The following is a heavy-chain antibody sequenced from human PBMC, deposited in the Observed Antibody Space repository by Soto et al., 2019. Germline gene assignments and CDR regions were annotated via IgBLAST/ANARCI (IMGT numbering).Heavy chain of an antibody. V-gene: IGHV4-31*03. CDR1: GGSISSGGYY. J-gene: IGHJ5*02. Sequence: ASETLSLTCTVSGGSISSGGYYWSWIRQHPGKGLEWIGYIYYSGSTYYNPSLKSRVTISVDTSKNQFSLKLSSVTAADTAVYYCAREGIAAAGTLNWFDPWGQGTLVTVSS. D-gene: IGHD6-13*01. CDR2: IYYSGST. CDR3: AREGIAAAGTLNWFDP.